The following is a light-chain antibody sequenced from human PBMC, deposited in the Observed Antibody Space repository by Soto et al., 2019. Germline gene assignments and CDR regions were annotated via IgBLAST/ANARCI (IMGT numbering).Light chain of an antibody. Sequence: EILITQSPATLSVSPGERATLSCRASQSVSSNLAWYQQKPGQAPRLLIYGASTRANGIPARFSGSGSGTEFTLTISSLQSEDFAVYYCQQYNNWHPITFGQGTRLDIK. CDR1: QSVSSN. V-gene: IGKV3-15*01. CDR2: GAS. CDR3: QQYNNWHPIT. J-gene: IGKJ5*01.